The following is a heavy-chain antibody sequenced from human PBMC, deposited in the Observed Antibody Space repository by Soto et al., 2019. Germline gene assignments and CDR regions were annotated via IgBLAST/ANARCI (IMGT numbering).Heavy chain of an antibody. CDR2: ISSSSSYI. Sequence: GGSLRLSCAASGFTFSSYSMNWVRQAPGKGLEWVSSISSSSSYIYYADSVKGRFTISRDNAKNSLYLQMNSLRAEDTAVYYCARDPTHAPPLLSYSGSYSDPYYGMDVWGQGTTVTVSS. CDR3: ARDPTHAPPLLSYSGSYSDPYYGMDV. CDR1: GFTFSSYS. J-gene: IGHJ6*02. D-gene: IGHD1-26*01. V-gene: IGHV3-21*01.